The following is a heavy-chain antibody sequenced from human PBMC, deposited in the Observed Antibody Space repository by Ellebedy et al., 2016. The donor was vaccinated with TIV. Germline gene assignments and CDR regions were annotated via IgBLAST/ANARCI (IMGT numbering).Heavy chain of an antibody. D-gene: IGHD1-1*01. V-gene: IGHV3-23*01. CDR2: TSGLGAT. Sequence: GESLKISCAASGFTFSKHGMTWVRQAPGKGLEWVSSTSGLGATYHADAVKGRFTISRDNSKNTLYLQMNSLRAEDTAMYYCAREFDATGPDFDYWGQGTLVTVSS. CDR1: GFTFSKHG. CDR3: AREFDATGPDFDY. J-gene: IGHJ4*02.